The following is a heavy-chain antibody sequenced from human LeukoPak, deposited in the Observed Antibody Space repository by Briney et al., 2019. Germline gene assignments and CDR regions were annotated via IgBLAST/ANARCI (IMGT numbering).Heavy chain of an antibody. Sequence: PGGSLRLSCAASGFTFSTYAMHWVRQAPGKGLEWVTAISYNGSDNYDSDSVKGRFSISRDNSKNTLYLQMNSLRAEDTAVYYCARGGVHDRGGFFDHWGQGTLVAVSS. CDR3: ARGGVHDRGGFFDH. J-gene: IGHJ5*02. CDR1: GFTFSTYA. CDR2: ISYNGSDN. V-gene: IGHV3-30*04. D-gene: IGHD3-22*01.